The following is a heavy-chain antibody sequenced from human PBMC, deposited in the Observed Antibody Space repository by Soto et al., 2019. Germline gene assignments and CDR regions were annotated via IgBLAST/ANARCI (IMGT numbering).Heavy chain of an antibody. J-gene: IGHJ4*02. CDR3: TKNSAYALDY. CDR1: RYSINNNNW. D-gene: IGHD5-12*01. V-gene: IGHV4-4*02. Sequence: SETLSLTCDVSRYSINNNNWWSWVRQPPGGGLEWIGELHHGGSTNYNPSLESRVTFSVDTSKNQFFLKLSSVTAADTAVYYCTKNSAYALDYWGQGNLVTVSS. CDR2: LHHGGST.